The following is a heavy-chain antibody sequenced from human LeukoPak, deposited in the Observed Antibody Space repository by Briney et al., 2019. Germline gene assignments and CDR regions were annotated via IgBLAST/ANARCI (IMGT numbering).Heavy chain of an antibody. CDR1: GFTFSSYA. Sequence: GGSLRLSCAASGFTFSSYAMHWVRQAPGKGLEWVAVISYDGSNKYYADSVKGRFTISRDNSKNTLYLQMNSLRAEDTAVYYCARDAARYFDWLPTEGAFDIWGQGTMVTVSS. CDR3: ARDAARYFDWLPTEGAFDI. D-gene: IGHD3-9*01. V-gene: IGHV3-30-3*01. CDR2: ISYDGSNK. J-gene: IGHJ3*02.